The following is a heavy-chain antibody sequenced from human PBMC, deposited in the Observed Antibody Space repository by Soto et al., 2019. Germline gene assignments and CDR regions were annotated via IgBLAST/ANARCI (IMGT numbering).Heavy chain of an antibody. CDR3: ARGYCSSTICYIWNNWFDP. D-gene: IGHD2-2*02. CDR1: GGSISSYY. CDR2: IYYSGRT. J-gene: IGHJ5*02. Sequence: QVQLQESGPGLVKPSETLSLTCTVSGGSISSYYWSWIRQPPGKGLEWIGYIYYSGRTNYNPSLKSRVTIAVDTSKNQFSLKLISVTAADTAVYYCARGYCSSTICYIWNNWFDPWGQGTLVTVSS. V-gene: IGHV4-59*01.